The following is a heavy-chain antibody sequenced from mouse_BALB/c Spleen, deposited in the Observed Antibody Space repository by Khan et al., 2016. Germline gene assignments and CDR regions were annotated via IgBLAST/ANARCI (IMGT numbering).Heavy chain of an antibody. V-gene: IGHV14-3*02. J-gene: IGHJ3*01. D-gene: IGHD2-4*01. CDR3: ARSPYDYDVGFAY. Sequence: EVQLQESGAELVKPGASVKLSCTASGFNIKDTYMPWVKQRPEQGLEWIGRIDPANGNPKYDPKFQGKATITADTSSTTAYLQLSSLTAEDTAVYYCARSPYDYDVGFAYWGQGTLVTVSA. CDR1: GFNIKDTY. CDR2: IDPANGNP.